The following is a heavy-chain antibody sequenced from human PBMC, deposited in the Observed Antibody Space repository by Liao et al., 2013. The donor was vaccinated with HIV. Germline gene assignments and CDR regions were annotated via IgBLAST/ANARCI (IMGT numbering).Heavy chain of an antibody. CDR3: ARSGEDWFDP. D-gene: IGHD3-10*01. V-gene: IGHV4-59*01. J-gene: IGHJ5*02. Sequence: QVQLQESGPGLMRPSETLSLTCTVSGGSMSNFYWSWIRQPPEKGLEWIGYMYSSGNTKYNPSLKSRITISIDTSENQFSLTLTSVTAADTAMYYCARSGEDWFDPWGQGTLVTVSS. CDR2: MYSSGNT. CDR1: GGSMSNFY.